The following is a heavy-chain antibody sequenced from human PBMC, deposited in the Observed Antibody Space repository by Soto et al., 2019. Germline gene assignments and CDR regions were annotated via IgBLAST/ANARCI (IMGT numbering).Heavy chain of an antibody. CDR1: GGSMSSYY. J-gene: IGHJ5*02. V-gene: IGHV4-4*07. CDR3: ARGQRFSDWFDP. CDR2: VYSSGGT. Sequence: QVHLQQSGPGLVNTSETLSLTCTVSGGSMSSYYWSWIRQRAAKGLEWIGRVYSSGGTHYNPSLKSRVTTSLDTSKNQFSLRLLSVTDADTAVYYCARGQRFSDWFDPWGQGTLVTVSS. D-gene: IGHD3-3*01.